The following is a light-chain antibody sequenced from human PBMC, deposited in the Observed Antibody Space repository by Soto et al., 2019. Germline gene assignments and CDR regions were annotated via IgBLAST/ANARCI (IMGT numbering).Light chain of an antibody. Sequence: ELVRTQSPATLSVSPGERATISCRASQSVSSNLAWYQPQPCQAPRPLIYGASSRATGIPDRFSGSGSGTDFTLTITRLEPEDLAVYYCQRFGTSPPWTFGQGTKVEIK. CDR3: QRFGTSPPWT. CDR2: GAS. J-gene: IGKJ1*01. CDR1: QSVSSN. V-gene: IGKV3-20*01.